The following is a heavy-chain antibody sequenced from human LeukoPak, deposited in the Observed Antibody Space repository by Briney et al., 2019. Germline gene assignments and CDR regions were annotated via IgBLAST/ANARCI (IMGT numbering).Heavy chain of an antibody. V-gene: IGHV3-66*01. CDR1: GFAVSDNY. D-gene: IGHD6-19*01. CDR2: ISGGGAT. J-gene: IGHJ4*02. CDR3: ARETGTAVGDY. Sequence: GGSLKLSCAASGFAVSDNYMSWVRQAPGKGLEWVSLISGGGATYCTDSVKDRFTISRDNSKNTLYLQMNSLSAEDTAVYYCARETGTAVGDYWGQGTLVTVSS.